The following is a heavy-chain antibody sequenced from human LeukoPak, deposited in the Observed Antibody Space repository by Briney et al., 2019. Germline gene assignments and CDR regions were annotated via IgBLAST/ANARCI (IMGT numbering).Heavy chain of an antibody. Sequence: GRSPRLSCAASGFTFSSYGMHWVRQAPGKGLEWVAVISYDGSNKYYADSVKGRFTISRDNSKNTLYLQMNSLRAEDTAVYYCARVSSSWWLWYFDLWGRGTLVIVSS. CDR2: ISYDGSNK. CDR1: GFTFSSYG. J-gene: IGHJ2*01. D-gene: IGHD6-13*01. CDR3: ARVSSSWWLWYFDL. V-gene: IGHV3-30*03.